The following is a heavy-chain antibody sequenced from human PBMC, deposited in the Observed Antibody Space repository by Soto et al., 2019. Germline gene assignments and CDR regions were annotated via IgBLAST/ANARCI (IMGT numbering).Heavy chain of an antibody. D-gene: IGHD1-7*01. CDR1: GGSISSFY. J-gene: IGHJ6*02. CDR3: ARARYNWNYGDYYYGLDV. CDR2: IYYSGST. Sequence: PSETLSLTCTVSGGSISSFYWSWIRQPPGKGLEWIGYIYYSGSTNYNPSLKSRVTISVDTSKNQFSLKLSSVTAADTAVYFCARARYNWNYGDYYYGLDVWGQGTTVTVS. V-gene: IGHV4-59*01.